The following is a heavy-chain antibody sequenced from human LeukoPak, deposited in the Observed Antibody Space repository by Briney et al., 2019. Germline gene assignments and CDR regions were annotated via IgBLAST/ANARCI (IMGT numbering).Heavy chain of an antibody. J-gene: IGHJ4*02. CDR3: ARHGWTEYDYVWGSYRPVGGFDY. V-gene: IGHV4-59*08. CDR2: IYYSGST. CDR1: GGSISSYY. D-gene: IGHD3-16*02. Sequence: PSETLSLTCTVSGGSISSYYWSWIRQPPGKGLEWIGNIYYSGSTNYNPSLKSRVTISVDTSKNQFSLKLSSVTAADTAVYYCARHGWTEYDYVWGSYRPVGGFDYWGQGTLVTVSS.